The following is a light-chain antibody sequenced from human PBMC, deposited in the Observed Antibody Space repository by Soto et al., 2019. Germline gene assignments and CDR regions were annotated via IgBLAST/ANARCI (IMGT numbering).Light chain of an antibody. V-gene: IGKV1-5*01. CDR1: QSISKW. J-gene: IGKJ1*01. CDR2: AAS. Sequence: DIQMTQSPSTLSASAGDRVTITCRASQSISKWLAWYQQKPGKAPKLLISAASNLQSGVPSRFSGSGSGTEFTLTINILHPDDSATYYCQQYSSYWAFGQGTMVEI. CDR3: QQYSSYWA.